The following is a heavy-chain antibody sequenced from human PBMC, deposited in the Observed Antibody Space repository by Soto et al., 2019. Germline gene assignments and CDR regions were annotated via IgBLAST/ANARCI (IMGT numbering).Heavy chain of an antibody. D-gene: IGHD3-10*01. Sequence: QVQLVESGGGLVKPGGSLRLSCAASGFTFSDYYMSWIRQAPGKGLEWVSYISSSSSYTNYADSVKGRFTISRDNAKNSLYLRMNSLRAEDTAVYYCARRARGSVHFDYWGQGTLVTVSS. J-gene: IGHJ4*02. V-gene: IGHV3-11*06. CDR2: ISSSSSYT. CDR1: GFTFSDYY. CDR3: ARRARGSVHFDY.